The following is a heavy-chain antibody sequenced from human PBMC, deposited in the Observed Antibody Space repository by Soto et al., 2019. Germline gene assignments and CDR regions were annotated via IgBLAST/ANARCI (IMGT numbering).Heavy chain of an antibody. CDR2: ISSSSSTI. CDR3: ASPTYYYDSSGPPAY. Sequence: GGSLRLSCAASGFTFSTYSMNWVRQAPGKGLEWVSYISSSSSTIFYTDSVKCRFTVSRDNAKNSLYLQMNSLRAEDTAVYYCASPTYYYDSSGPPAYWGQGTLVTVSS. D-gene: IGHD3-22*01. V-gene: IGHV3-48*01. CDR1: GFTFSTYS. J-gene: IGHJ4*02.